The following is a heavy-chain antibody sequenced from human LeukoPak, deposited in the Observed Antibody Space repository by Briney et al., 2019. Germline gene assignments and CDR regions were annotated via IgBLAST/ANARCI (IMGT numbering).Heavy chain of an antibody. J-gene: IGHJ4*02. CDR2: IYYSGST. D-gene: IGHD1-1*01. Sequence: PSETLSLTCTVSGGSISSGGYYWSWIRQHPGKGLEWIGYIYYSGSTYYNPSLKSRVTISVDTSKNQFSLKLSSVTAADTAVYYCARAWYNWKAFDYWGQGTLVTVSS. CDR1: GGSISSGGYY. V-gene: IGHV4-31*03. CDR3: ARAWYNWKAFDY.